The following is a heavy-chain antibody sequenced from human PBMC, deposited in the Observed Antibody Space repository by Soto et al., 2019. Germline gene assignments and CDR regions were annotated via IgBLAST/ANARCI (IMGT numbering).Heavy chain of an antibody. CDR3: ASRLGYGYAMDV. CDR2: IYYSGNT. CDR1: GDSISSGGYY. Sequence: QLQLQESGPGLVKPSETLSLTCSVSGDSISSGGYYWVWIRQPPGKGLEWIGSIYYSGNTFYNASLKSRLTSSGDTSKNQFSLKLRSVTAADTAVYYGASRLGYGYAMDVWGQGTTVTVS. J-gene: IGHJ6*02. V-gene: IGHV4-39*01. D-gene: IGHD5-12*01.